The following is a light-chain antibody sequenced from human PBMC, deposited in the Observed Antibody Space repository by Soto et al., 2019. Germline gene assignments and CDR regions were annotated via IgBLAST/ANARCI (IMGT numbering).Light chain of an antibody. CDR1: SSDVGGYNF. Sequence: QSVLTQPPSASGSPGQSVTISCSGTSSDVGGYNFVSWYQQHPDRAPKLMIYEVTKRPSGVPDRFSGSKSGNTASLTASGLQAEDEADYYCSSYAGSHNLIFGGGTKLTVL. CDR2: EVT. J-gene: IGLJ2*01. CDR3: SSYAGSHNLI. V-gene: IGLV2-8*01.